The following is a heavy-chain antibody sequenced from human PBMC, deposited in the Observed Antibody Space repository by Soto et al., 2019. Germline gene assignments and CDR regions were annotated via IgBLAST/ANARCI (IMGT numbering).Heavy chain of an antibody. D-gene: IGHD3-10*01. CDR2: IGGSGGVT. J-gene: IGHJ4*02. CDR3: AKNRQFRSYYESAGHYDN. Sequence: EVELLESGGGLVQPGGSLRLSCVASGFTFRIYDMRWIRQAPGKGLEWVPGIGGSGGVTYYADSVKGRFTISRDNSKNTLYLQMNSLRAEDTAIYYCAKNRQFRSYYESAGHYDNWGQGTLVTVSS. CDR1: GFTFRIYD. V-gene: IGHV3-23*01.